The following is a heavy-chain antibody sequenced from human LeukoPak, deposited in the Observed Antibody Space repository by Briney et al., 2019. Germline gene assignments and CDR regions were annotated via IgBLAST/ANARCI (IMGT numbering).Heavy chain of an antibody. CDR2: INSDGSYT. D-gene: IGHD3-10*01. CDR1: GFTFSSYR. Sequence: GGSLRLSCAASGFTFSSYRMHWVRQAPGKGLVWVSRINSDGSYTNYADSVKGRFTISRDNAKNTLYLQMNSLRAEDTAVYYCATLGTMVRGVIMDYWGQGTLVTVSS. CDR3: ATLGTMVRGVIMDY. V-gene: IGHV3-74*01. J-gene: IGHJ4*02.